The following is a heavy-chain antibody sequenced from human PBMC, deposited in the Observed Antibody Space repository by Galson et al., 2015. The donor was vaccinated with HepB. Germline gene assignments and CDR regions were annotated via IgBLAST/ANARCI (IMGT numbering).Heavy chain of an antibody. V-gene: IGHV3-30*18. CDR3: AKGYYDFWSGYYTPYYFDY. CDR2: ISYDGSNK. J-gene: IGHJ4*02. D-gene: IGHD3-3*01. Sequence: SLRLSCAASGFTFSSYGMHWVRQAPGKGLEWVAVISYDGSNKYYADSVKGRFTISRDNSKNTLYLQMNSLRAEDTAVYYCAKGYYDFWSGYYTPYYFDYWGQGTLVTVSS. CDR1: GFTFSSYG.